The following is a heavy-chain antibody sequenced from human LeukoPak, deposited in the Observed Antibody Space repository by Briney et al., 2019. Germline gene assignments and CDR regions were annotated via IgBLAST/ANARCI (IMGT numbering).Heavy chain of an antibody. CDR1: GYLFSNYW. D-gene: IGHD3-16*01. Sequence: PGGSQRLSCTASGYLFSNYWRIWVRQATGRGVEWVDNKKQDRSQKNYMDAMEGRFTISRDNAKSSLYLQMNRLSVDDTAVYFCVGWGGYTHWGQGILVTVSS. CDR2: KKQDRSQK. J-gene: IGHJ4*02. V-gene: IGHV3-7*01. CDR3: VGWGGYTH.